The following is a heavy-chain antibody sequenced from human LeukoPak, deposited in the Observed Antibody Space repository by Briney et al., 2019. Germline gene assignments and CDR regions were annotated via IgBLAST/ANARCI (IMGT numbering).Heavy chain of an antibody. CDR2: ISSSSSYI. D-gene: IGHD1-26*01. J-gene: IGHJ4*02. Sequence: GGSLRLSCAASGFTFSSYSMNWVRQAPGKGLEWVSSISSSSSYIYYADSVKGRFTISRDNAKNSLYLQMNSLRAEDTAVYYCARDGWEPRRVLYYFDYWGQGTLVTVSS. CDR3: ARDGWEPRRVLYYFDY. CDR1: GFTFSSYS. V-gene: IGHV3-21*01.